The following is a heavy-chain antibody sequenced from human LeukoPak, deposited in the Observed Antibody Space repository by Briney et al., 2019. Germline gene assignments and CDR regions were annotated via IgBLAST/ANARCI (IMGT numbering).Heavy chain of an antibody. D-gene: IGHD3-10*01. Sequence: GGSLRLSCAASGFTFSIYSMNWVRQAPGKGLEWVSFIDTSGSYIYYGDSVKGRVTISRDNAKNSLYQQMNGLRAEDTAVYYCARGRSITLLRGVAMSDGFDIWGQGAMVTVSS. CDR3: ARGRSITLLRGVAMSDGFDI. CDR2: IDTSGSYI. CDR1: GFTFSIYS. J-gene: IGHJ3*02. V-gene: IGHV3-21*01.